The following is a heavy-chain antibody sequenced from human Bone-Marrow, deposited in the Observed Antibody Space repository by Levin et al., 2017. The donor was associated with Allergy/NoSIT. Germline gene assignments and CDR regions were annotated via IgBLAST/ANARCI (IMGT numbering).Heavy chain of an antibody. J-gene: IGHJ6*02. CDR2: ISAGGNYI. V-gene: IGHV3-21*01. CDR1: GLLFSSYD. CDR3: ASSAMYHYDRRAFDYFYYATDV. Sequence: GGSLRLSCAASGLLFSSYDMNWVRQAPGKGLEWVSSISAGGNYIYYADSVKGRFTISRDNATNSSFLQINSLRAADTAVNYCASSAMYHYDRRAFDYFYYATDVWGQGTTVTVSS. D-gene: IGHD3-22*01.